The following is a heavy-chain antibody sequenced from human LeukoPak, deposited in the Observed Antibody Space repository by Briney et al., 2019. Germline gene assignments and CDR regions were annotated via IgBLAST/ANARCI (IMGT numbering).Heavy chain of an antibody. J-gene: IGHJ4*02. CDR1: GYTFTSYG. Sequence: ASVKVSCKASGYTFTSYGISWVRRAPGQGLEWTGWISAYNGNTNYAQKLQGRVTMTTDTSTSTAYMELRSLRSEDTAVYYCARDTPRYYYDSSGLLDYWGQGTLVTVSS. D-gene: IGHD3-22*01. V-gene: IGHV1-18*01. CDR2: ISAYNGNT. CDR3: ARDTPRYYYDSSGLLDY.